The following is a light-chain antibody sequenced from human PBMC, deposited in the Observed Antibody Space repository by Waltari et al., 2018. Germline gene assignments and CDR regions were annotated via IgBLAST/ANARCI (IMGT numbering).Light chain of an antibody. CDR2: NNI. V-gene: IGLV1-40*01. J-gene: IGLJ3*02. Sequence: YQHLPRTAVIVFIDNNIDRPSGAPDRFSGSKSGTAASLAITGLEVDDEADYYCQSYDNSLSAWVFGGGTKLTIL. CDR3: QSYDNSLSAWV.